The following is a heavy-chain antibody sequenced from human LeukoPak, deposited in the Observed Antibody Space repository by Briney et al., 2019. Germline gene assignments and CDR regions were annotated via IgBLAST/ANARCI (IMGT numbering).Heavy chain of an antibody. J-gene: IGHJ4*02. V-gene: IGHV4-34*01. CDR3: AREDSITIFGVDY. CDR1: GGSFSGYY. Sequence: PSETLSLTCAVYGGSFSGYYWSWIRQPPGKGLEWIGSIYYSGSTYYNPSLKSRVTISVDTSKNQFSLKLSSVTAADTAVYYCAREDSITIFGVDYWGQGTLVTVSS. D-gene: IGHD3-3*01. CDR2: IYYSGST.